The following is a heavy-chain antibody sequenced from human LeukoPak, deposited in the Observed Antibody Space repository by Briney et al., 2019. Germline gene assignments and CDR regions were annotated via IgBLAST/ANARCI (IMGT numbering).Heavy chain of an antibody. D-gene: IGHD3-10*01. CDR3: ARVRTMVRGVMGNLDY. J-gene: IGHJ4*02. Sequence: ASVKVSCKASGYTFTGYYMHWVRQAPGQGLEWMGRINPNSGGTNYAQKFQGRVTMTRDTSISTAYMELSRPRSDDTAVYYCARVRTMVRGVMGNLDYWGQGTLVTVSS. CDR2: INPNSGGT. CDR1: GYTFTGYY. V-gene: IGHV1-2*06.